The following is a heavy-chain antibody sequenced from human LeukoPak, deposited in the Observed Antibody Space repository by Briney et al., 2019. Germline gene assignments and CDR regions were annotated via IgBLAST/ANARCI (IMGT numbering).Heavy chain of an antibody. V-gene: IGHV4-59*01. Sequence: SETLSLTCTVSGGSISSYYWSWIRQPPGKGLEWIGYIYYSGSTNYNPSLKSRVTISVDTSKNQFSLKLSSVTAADTAVYYCARGVMITFGGVMEGAFDIWGQGTMVTVSS. J-gene: IGHJ3*02. D-gene: IGHD3-16*01. CDR2: IYYSGST. CDR1: GGSISSYY. CDR3: ARGVMITFGGVMEGAFDI.